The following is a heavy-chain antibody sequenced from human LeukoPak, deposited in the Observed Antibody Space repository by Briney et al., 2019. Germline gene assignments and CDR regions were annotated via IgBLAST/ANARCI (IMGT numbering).Heavy chain of an antibody. CDR3: ARGGLWSGQIDY. Sequence: PGGSLRLSCATSGFTFSSYAMSWVRQPPGKGLEWIGYIYYSGSTNYNPSLKSRVTISVDTSKNQFSLKLSSVTAADTAVYYCARGGLWSGQIDYWGQGTLVTVSS. CDR2: IYYSGST. CDR1: GFTFSSYA. V-gene: IGHV4-59*01. J-gene: IGHJ4*02. D-gene: IGHD3-3*01.